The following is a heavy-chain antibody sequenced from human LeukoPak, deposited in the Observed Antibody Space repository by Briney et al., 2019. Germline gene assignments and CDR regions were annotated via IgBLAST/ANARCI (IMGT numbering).Heavy chain of an antibody. CDR1: GYSISSGYY. Sequence: SETLSLTCAVSGYSISSGYYWGWIRQPPGKGLEWIGSIYHSGSTYYNPSLKSRVTISVDTSKNQFSLKLSSVTAADTAVYYCARQSDYSKKAGWAFDYWGRGTLVTVSS. CDR2: IYHSGST. D-gene: IGHD4-11*01. J-gene: IGHJ4*02. CDR3: ARQSDYSKKAGWAFDY. V-gene: IGHV4-38-2*01.